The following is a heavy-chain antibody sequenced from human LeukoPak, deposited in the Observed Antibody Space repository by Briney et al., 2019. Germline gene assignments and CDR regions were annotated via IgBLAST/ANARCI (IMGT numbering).Heavy chain of an antibody. CDR3: ARPGRSSSWYSNWFDP. CDR2: INHSGST. Sequence: SETLSLTCAVYGGSFSGYYWSWIRQPPGKGLEWIGEINHSGSTNYNPSLKSRVAISVDTSKNQFSLKLSSVTAADTAVYYCARPGRSSSWYSNWFDPWGQGTLVTVSS. CDR1: GGSFSGYY. V-gene: IGHV4-34*01. J-gene: IGHJ5*02. D-gene: IGHD6-13*01.